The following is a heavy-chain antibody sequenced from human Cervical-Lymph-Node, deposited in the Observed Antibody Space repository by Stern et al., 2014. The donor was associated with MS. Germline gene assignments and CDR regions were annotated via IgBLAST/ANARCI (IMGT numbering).Heavy chain of an antibody. Sequence: VQLVESGAEVKKPGASVKVSCKASGYTFTGYYMHWVRQAPGQGLEWMGWINPNSGGTNYAQKFQGWVTMTRDKSISTAYMELSRLRSDDTAVYYCARVRDGSSWYGMDVWGQGTTVTVSS. CDR1: GYTFTGYY. J-gene: IGHJ6*02. D-gene: IGHD6-13*01. V-gene: IGHV1-2*04. CDR2: INPNSGGT. CDR3: ARVRDGSSWYGMDV.